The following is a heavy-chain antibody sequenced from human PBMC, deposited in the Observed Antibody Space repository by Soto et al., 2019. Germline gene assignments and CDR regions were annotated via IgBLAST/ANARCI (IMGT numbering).Heavy chain of an antibody. D-gene: IGHD4-17*01. CDR3: AREYGDSILPLDY. V-gene: IGHV3-74*01. Sequence: EVQLVESGGGLVQPGGSLRLSCAASGFAFSSYWMHWVRQAPGKGLVWASRINRDGSSTNYADSVKGRFTISRDNAKNMIYLQMNNLGAEDTAVYYCAREYGDSILPLDYWGQGTLVTVSS. J-gene: IGHJ4*02. CDR1: GFAFSSYW. CDR2: INRDGSST.